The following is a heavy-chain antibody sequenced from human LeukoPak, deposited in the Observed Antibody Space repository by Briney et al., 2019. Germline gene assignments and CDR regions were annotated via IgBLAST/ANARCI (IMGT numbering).Heavy chain of an antibody. Sequence: GGSLRLSCVASGFTFSHAWMSWVRQAPGKGLEWVSIIYNGGNTYYADSVKGRFTISRDNSKNTVYLQMNSLRAEDTAVYYCARDSYSKYWGQGTLVTVSS. CDR3: ARDSYSKY. D-gene: IGHD2-15*01. CDR1: GFTFSHAW. CDR2: IYNGGNT. J-gene: IGHJ4*02. V-gene: IGHV3-66*01.